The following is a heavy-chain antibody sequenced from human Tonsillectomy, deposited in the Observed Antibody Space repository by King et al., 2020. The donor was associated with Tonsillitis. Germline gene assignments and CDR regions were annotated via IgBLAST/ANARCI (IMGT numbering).Heavy chain of an antibody. V-gene: IGHV3-23*04. D-gene: IGHD3-10*01. Sequence: VQLVESGGGLVQPGGSLRLSCGASGFTFSSYAMSWVRQGPGKGLEWVSVISGSGDSTNYADSVKGRFTISRDNPKNTLHLQMNSMRDEDTAVYYCEKDDIHLSLWLGDREAFDIWGQATVITASS. CDR3: EKDDIHLSLWLGDREAFDI. CDR2: ISGSGDST. CDR1: GFTFSSYA. J-gene: IGHJ3*02.